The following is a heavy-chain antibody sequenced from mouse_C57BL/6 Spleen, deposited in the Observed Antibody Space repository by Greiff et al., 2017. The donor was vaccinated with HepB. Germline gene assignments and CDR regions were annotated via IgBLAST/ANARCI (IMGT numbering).Heavy chain of an antibody. D-gene: IGHD2-3*01. CDR1: GYTFTSYW. CDR3: ARWGPDGYYCDY. V-gene: IGHV1-55*01. Sequence: QVQLKQPGAELVKPGASVKMSCKASGYTFTSYWITWVKQRPGQGLEWIGDIYPGSGSTNYNEKFKSKATLTVDTSSSTAYMQLSSLTSEDSAVYYCARWGPDGYYCDYWGQGTTLTVSS. CDR2: IYPGSGST. J-gene: IGHJ2*01.